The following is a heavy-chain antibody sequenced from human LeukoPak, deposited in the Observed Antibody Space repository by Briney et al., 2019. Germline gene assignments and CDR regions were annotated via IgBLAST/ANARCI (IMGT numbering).Heavy chain of an antibody. J-gene: IGHJ6*02. Sequence: GGSLRLSCAASGFTFDDYAMHWVRQAPGKGLEWVSGISWNSGSIGYADSVKGRFTISRDNAKNSLYLQMNSLRAEDTALYYCAKDWGSGTVTTLRYYGMDVWGQGTTVTVSS. V-gene: IGHV3-9*01. CDR1: GFTFDDYA. CDR2: ISWNSGSI. D-gene: IGHD4-17*01. CDR3: AKDWGSGTVTTLRYYGMDV.